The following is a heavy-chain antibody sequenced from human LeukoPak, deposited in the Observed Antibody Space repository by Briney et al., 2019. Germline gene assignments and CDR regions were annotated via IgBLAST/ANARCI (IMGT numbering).Heavy chain of an antibody. CDR2: ISTDGSRI. J-gene: IGHJ6*03. CDR1: GFTFSNYG. V-gene: IGHV3-30*03. CDR3: VWYSSSWYVYWNHPQYYYMDV. Sequence: HPGRSLRLSCAASGFTFSNYGMHWVRQAPGKGLEWVAAISTDGSRIWYADSVKGRFTISRDNSKNTLYLQMNSLRAEDTAVYYCVWYSSSWYVYWNHPQYYYMDVWGKGTTVTVSS. D-gene: IGHD6-13*01.